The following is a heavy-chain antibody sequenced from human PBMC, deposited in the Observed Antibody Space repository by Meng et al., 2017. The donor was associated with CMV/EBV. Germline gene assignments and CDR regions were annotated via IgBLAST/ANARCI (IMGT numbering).Heavy chain of an antibody. D-gene: IGHD1-26*01. Sequence: VQPQQWGAGLLKPSETLSLPGAVYGGSFSGYYWSWIRQPPGKGLEWIGEINHSGSTNYNPSLKSRVTISVDTSKNQFSLKLSSVTAADTAVYYCARGVGGWFDPWGQGTLVTVSS. CDR2: INHSGST. V-gene: IGHV4-34*01. CDR3: ARGVGGWFDP. J-gene: IGHJ5*02. CDR1: GGSFSGYY.